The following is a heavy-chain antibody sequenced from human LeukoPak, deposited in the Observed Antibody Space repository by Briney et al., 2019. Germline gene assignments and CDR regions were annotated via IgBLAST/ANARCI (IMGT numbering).Heavy chain of an antibody. Sequence: GRSLRLSCAASGFTFDDYAMHWVRQAPGKGLEWVSGISWNSGSIGYADSVKGRFTISRDNAKNSLYLQMNSLRAEDTALYYCATIYSSSWYGMDVWGQGTTVTVSS. CDR1: GFTFDDYA. CDR3: ATIYSSSWYGMDV. CDR2: ISWNSGSI. J-gene: IGHJ6*02. D-gene: IGHD6-13*01. V-gene: IGHV3-9*01.